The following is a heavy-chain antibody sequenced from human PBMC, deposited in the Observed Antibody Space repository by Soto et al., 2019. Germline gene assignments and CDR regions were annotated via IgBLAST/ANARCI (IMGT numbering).Heavy chain of an antibody. CDR1: GITFSTYA. CDR2: ISYDGGNK. V-gene: IGHV3-30-3*01. J-gene: IGHJ4*02. Sequence: PGGSLRLSCAASGITFSTYAMHWVRQAPGKGLEWVAVISYDGGNKYYADSVKRRFTISRDNSKNALSLQMNSLRAEDTAVYYCARDYYDRSGHSHSSVYWGQGTLVTVS. CDR3: ARDYYDRSGHSHSSVY. D-gene: IGHD3-22*01.